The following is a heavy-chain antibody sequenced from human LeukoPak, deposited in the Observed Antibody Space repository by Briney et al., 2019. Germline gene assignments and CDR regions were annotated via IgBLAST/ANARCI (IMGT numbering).Heavy chain of an antibody. CDR3: ARAFAKTGKYYFDY. V-gene: IGHV1-69*04. Sequence: SVKVSGKASGGTFSSYAISWVRQAPGQGLEWMGRIIPIFGIANYAQEFQGRVTITADKSTSTAYMELSSLRSEDTAVYYCARAFAKTGKYYFDYWGQGTLVTVPS. D-gene: IGHD1-14*01. CDR2: IIPIFGIA. J-gene: IGHJ4*02. CDR1: GGTFSSYA.